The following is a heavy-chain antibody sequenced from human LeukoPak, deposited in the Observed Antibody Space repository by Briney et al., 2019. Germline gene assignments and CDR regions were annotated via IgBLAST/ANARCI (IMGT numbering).Heavy chain of an antibody. V-gene: IGHV4-59*08. J-gene: IGHJ4*02. CDR3: ASGSYYFDY. Sequence: KPSQTLSLTCTVSGGSISSYYWSWIRQPPGKGLEWVGYNYYSGSTNYNPSLKSRVTISVDTSKDQFSLKLSSVTAADTAVYYCASGSYYFDYWGQGTLVTVSS. D-gene: IGHD1-26*01. CDR1: GGSISSYY. CDR2: NYYSGST.